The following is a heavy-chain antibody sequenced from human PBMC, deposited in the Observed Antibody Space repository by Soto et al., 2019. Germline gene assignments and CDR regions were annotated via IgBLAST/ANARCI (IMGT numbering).Heavy chain of an antibody. V-gene: IGHV1-8*01. CDR1: GYTFTSDD. J-gene: IGHJ6*02. Sequence: QVQLVQSGAEVKKPGASVKVSCKASGYTFTSDDINWVRQATGQGLEWMGWMNRNSGNTGYAQKFQGRVTMTWNTSVSTAYVELRSMRSEDTAVYYCARDRRLGIDSMDVWGQRTTVTVSS. CDR2: MNRNSGNT. D-gene: IGHD7-27*01. CDR3: ARDRRLGIDSMDV.